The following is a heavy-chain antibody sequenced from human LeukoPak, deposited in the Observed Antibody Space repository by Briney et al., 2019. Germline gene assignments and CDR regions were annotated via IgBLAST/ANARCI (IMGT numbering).Heavy chain of an antibody. V-gene: IGHV4-59*01. CDR1: GGSISSYY. CDR3: ARVSWFPGTSYYYMDV. CDR2: IQYSGST. D-gene: IGHD1-1*01. Sequence: SETLSLTCTVSGGSISSYYWSWIRQPLGKGLEWIGYIQYSGSTNYNPSLKSRVTISVDTSKNQFSLKLSSVTAADTAVYYCARVSWFPGTSYYYMDVWGKGTPVTVSS. J-gene: IGHJ6*03.